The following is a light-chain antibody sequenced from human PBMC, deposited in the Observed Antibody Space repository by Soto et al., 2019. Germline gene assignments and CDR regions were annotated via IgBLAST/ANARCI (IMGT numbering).Light chain of an antibody. V-gene: IGLV1-47*01. CDR3: TAWDDSLSGTYV. Sequence: QSVLTQPPSASGTPGQRVTISCSGSSSKIGSNYVYWYQQPPGTAPKLLIYRNNQRPSGVPDRFSGSKSGTSASLAISGLRSEDEADYYCTAWDDSLSGTYVFGTGTKVTVL. J-gene: IGLJ1*01. CDR2: RNN. CDR1: SSKIGSNY.